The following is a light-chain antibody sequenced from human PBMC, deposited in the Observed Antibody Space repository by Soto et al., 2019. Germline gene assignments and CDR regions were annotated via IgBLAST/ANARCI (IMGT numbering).Light chain of an antibody. Sequence: DIQMTQSPSTLSASVGDRVTISCRASQSISNWLAWYQQKPGQAPKLLIYDASSLESGVPSRFSGSGSGTEFTLTISSLQPDDFATYYCQQYNSYSLTFGGGTKVDIK. J-gene: IGKJ4*02. CDR2: DAS. CDR3: QQYNSYSLT. V-gene: IGKV1-5*01. CDR1: QSISNW.